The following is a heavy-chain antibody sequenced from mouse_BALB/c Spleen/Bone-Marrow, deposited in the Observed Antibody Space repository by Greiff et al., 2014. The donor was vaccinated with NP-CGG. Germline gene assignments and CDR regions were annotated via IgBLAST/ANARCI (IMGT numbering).Heavy chain of an antibody. Sequence: QVQLQQSGPELVKPGASVKMSCKASGYTFTDYVISWVKQRTGQGLEWIGEIFPGSGSTYNNEKFKGKATLTADKSSNTAYMQLSSLTSEDSAVYFCARKDIHYGKGVSFAYWGQGTLVTVSA. J-gene: IGHJ3*01. D-gene: IGHD2-1*01. CDR1: GYTFTDYV. CDR3: ARKDIHYGKGVSFAY. V-gene: IGHV1-77*01. CDR2: IFPGSGST.